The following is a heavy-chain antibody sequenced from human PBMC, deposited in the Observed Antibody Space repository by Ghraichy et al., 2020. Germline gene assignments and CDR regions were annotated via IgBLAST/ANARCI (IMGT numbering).Heavy chain of an antibody. CDR3: ARRAMTVSPYYFDY. V-gene: IGHV4-39*01. Sequence: SETLSLTCTVSGGSISSSAYYWGWIRQPPGKGLEWIALISYSGTTYYNPSLKSRVTISVDTSKNQFSLSLSSMTAADAAVYYCARRAMTVSPYYFDYWGQGTLVPVSS. CDR2: ISYSGTT. J-gene: IGHJ4*02. CDR1: GGSISSSAYY. D-gene: IGHD2-21*02.